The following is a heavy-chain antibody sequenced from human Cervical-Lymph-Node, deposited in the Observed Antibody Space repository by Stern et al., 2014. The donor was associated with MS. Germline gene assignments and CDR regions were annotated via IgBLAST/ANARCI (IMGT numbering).Heavy chain of an antibody. CDR1: GGSTSSGVYY. V-gene: IGHV4-31*03. J-gene: IGHJ6*02. CDR2: IHSSGNA. CDR3: ARVGRGFCSSASCYGMDV. D-gene: IGHD2-2*01. Sequence: QVQLQESGPGLVKSSQTLSLTCTVSGGSTSSGVYYWSWIRQYPGEGLEWIGYIHSSGNAYYNPSLRSRAAILVDTSKSQFSLKLSAVTAADSAVYYCARVGRGFCSSASCYGMDVWRQGTTVTVSS.